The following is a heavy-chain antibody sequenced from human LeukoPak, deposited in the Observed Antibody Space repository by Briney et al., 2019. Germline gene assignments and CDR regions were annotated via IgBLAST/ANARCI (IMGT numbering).Heavy chain of an antibody. Sequence: GGSLRLSCAASGFSFSSYTMHWVRQAPGKGLEWVAVISYGGSNKYYADSLKGRFTVSRDNSKNTLYLEMNSPRAEDTAVYYCARDSPYSSGWGAFDIWGQGTMVAVSS. CDR2: ISYGGSNK. CDR3: ARDSPYSSGWGAFDI. J-gene: IGHJ3*02. V-gene: IGHV3-30*04. CDR1: GFSFSSYT. D-gene: IGHD6-19*01.